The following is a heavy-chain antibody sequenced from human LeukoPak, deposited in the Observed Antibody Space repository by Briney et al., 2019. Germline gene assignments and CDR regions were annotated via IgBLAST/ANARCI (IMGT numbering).Heavy chain of an antibody. CDR2: ISGNGGTT. CDR3: AKASSYCSGGSCYSASDY. CDR1: GFTFSNYA. D-gene: IGHD2-15*01. J-gene: IGHJ4*02. V-gene: IGHV3-23*01. Sequence: PGGSLRLSCAASGFTFSNYAMSWVRQAPGKGLEWVSGISGNGGTTYYADSVKGRFTISRDNSKNTLYLQMNSQRAEDTAVYYCAKASSYCSGGSCYSASDYWGQGTLVTVSS.